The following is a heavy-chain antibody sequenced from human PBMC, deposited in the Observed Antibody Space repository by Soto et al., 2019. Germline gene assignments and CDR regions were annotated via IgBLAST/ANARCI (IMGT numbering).Heavy chain of an antibody. Sequence: SETLSLTCTVSGGSISSSSYYWGWIRQPPGKGLEWIGSIYYSGTTYYNPSLTRRFTISVDTSKNQFSLNLSSVTAADTAVYYCARHLYPGYYGMDVWGHGTTVTVSS. CDR2: IYYSGTT. CDR1: GGSISSSSYY. CDR3: ARHLYPGYYGMDV. J-gene: IGHJ6*02. V-gene: IGHV4-39*01.